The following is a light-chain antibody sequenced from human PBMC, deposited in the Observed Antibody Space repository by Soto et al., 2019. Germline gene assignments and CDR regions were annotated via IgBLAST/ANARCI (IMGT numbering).Light chain of an antibody. CDR1: QSVLYTSNNKNY. V-gene: IGKV4-1*01. Sequence: DIVMTQSPDSLAVSLGERATINCKSSQSVLYTSNNKNYLAWYQKKPGQPPKVLIYWASTRESGVPDRFSGSESGTDFTLTISSLQAEDVAIYYCQQYYTTPYTFGQGTKLEIK. CDR3: QQYYTTPYT. CDR2: WAS. J-gene: IGKJ2*01.